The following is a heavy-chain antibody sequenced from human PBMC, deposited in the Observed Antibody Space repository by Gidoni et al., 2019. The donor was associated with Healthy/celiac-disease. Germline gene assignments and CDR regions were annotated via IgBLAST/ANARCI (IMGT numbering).Heavy chain of an antibody. CDR3: ARQGYYYGSGSDYLLER. J-gene: IGHJ4*02. D-gene: IGHD3-10*01. CDR1: GYSFTSYW. CDR2: IDPSDSYT. Sequence: EVQLVQSGAEVKKPGESLRISCKGSGYSFTSYWISWVRQIPGKGLEWMGRIDPSDSYTNYSPSFQGHVTISADKSISTAYLQWSSLKASDTAMYYCARQGYYYGSGSDYLLERWGQGTLVTVSS. V-gene: IGHV5-10-1*03.